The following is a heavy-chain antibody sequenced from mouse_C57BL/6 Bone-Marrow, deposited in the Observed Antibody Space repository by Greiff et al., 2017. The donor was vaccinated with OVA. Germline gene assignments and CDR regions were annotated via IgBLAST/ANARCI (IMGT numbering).Heavy chain of an antibody. Sequence: EVMLVESGGGLVKPGGSLKLSCAASGFTFSSYTMSWVRQTPEKRLEWVATISGGGGNTYYPDSVKGRFTISRDNAKNTLYLQMSSLRSEDTALYYCARKIYYGLSMDYWGQGTSVTVSS. D-gene: IGHD2-1*01. V-gene: IGHV5-9*01. CDR1: GFTFSSYT. CDR2: ISGGGGNT. CDR3: ARKIYYGLSMDY. J-gene: IGHJ4*01.